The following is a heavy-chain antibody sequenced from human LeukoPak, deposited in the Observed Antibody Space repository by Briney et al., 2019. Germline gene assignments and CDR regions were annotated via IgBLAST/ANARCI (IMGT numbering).Heavy chain of an antibody. CDR1: GFTFSSYG. V-gene: IGHV3-30*02. CDR2: IRYDGSNK. CDR3: AKDRMYYDFWSGYSVDAFDI. D-gene: IGHD3-3*01. Sequence: GGSLRLSCAASGFTFSSYGMHWVRQAPGKGLEWVALIRYDGSNKYYADSVKGRFTISRDNSKNTLYLQMNSLRAEDTAVYYCAKDRMYYDFWSGYSVDAFDIWGQGTMVTVSS. J-gene: IGHJ3*02.